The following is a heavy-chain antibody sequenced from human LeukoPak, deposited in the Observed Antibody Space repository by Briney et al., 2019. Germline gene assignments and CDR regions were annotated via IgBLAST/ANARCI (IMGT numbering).Heavy chain of an antibody. CDR2: INPRSGST. D-gene: IGHD6-6*01. J-gene: IGHJ6*02. Sequence: ASVKVSCKTSGYTFINYFIHWVRQAPGQGLEWMGVINPRSGSTTYAQKFQGRVTMTRDTSTSTVYMELSSLRSEDTAVYYCAREGYSSSSDYYYGMDVWGQGTTVTVSS. CDR1: GYTFINYF. V-gene: IGHV1-46*01. CDR3: AREGYSSSSDYYYGMDV.